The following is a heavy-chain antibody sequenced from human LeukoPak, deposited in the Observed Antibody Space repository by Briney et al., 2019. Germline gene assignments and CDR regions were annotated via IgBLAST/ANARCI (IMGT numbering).Heavy chain of an antibody. CDR3: ARHGYIQFWLY. CDR2: IDSSGTT. Sequence: SETLSLTCTVSGASISRDTYFWGWIRQSPEKGLEWIGSIDSSGTTHYNSSLKSRVIISVNTSKNQVSLNLTSVTSADTAVYYCARHGYIQFWLYWGQGTQVIVSS. V-gene: IGHV4-39*01. CDR1: GASISRDTYF. J-gene: IGHJ4*02. D-gene: IGHD5-18*01.